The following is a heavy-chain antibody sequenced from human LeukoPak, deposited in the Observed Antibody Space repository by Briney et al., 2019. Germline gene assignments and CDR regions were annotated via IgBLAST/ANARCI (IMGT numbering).Heavy chain of an antibody. D-gene: IGHD1-26*01. J-gene: IGHJ4*02. CDR3: ATRYSGSYLDY. CDR1: GFTFSNYA. V-gene: IGHV3-23*01. CDR2: VTATGGTT. Sequence: GGSLRLSCAASGFTFSNYAMSWVRQAPGKGLEWVSAVTATGGTTYYAASVKGRFTISRDNSKNTLFLQMNSLRAEDTAVYYCATRYSGSYLDYWGQGTLVTVSS.